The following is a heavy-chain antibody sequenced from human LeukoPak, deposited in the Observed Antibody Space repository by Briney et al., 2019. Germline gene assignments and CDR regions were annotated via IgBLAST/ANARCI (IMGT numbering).Heavy chain of an antibody. V-gene: IGHV4-59*08. J-gene: IGHJ4*02. CDR3: ARHYCSGGSNKPDY. CDR2: ISYTGST. CDR1: GVSLTTYY. D-gene: IGHD2-15*01. Sequence: PSETLSLTCTVSGVSLTTYYWTWIRQPPGKGLEFIGYISYTGSTSYSPSLKSRVTISLDTSKNHFSLKLTSVTAADTAVYYCARHYCSGGSNKPDYWGQGTLVTVSS.